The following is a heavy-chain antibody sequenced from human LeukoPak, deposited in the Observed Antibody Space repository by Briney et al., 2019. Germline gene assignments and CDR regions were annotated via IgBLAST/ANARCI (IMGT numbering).Heavy chain of an antibody. Sequence: GGSLKLSCAASGFTFSTYWTSWARQAPGKGLEWVANINQDGSDKYYVDSVKGRFTISRDNAKNSLYLQMNSLRAEDTAVYYCAMPRYCSSGNCYSDYWGQGALVTVSS. V-gene: IGHV3-7*01. CDR2: INQDGSDK. J-gene: IGHJ4*02. CDR3: AMPRYCSSGNCYSDY. CDR1: GFTFSTYW. D-gene: IGHD2-15*01.